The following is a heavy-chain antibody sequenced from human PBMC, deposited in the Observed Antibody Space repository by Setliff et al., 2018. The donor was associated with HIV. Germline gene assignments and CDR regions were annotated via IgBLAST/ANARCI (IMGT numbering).Heavy chain of an antibody. J-gene: IGHJ5*01. CDR2: TDPADSYT. CDR3: ARHFGYNPGWFDS. V-gene: IGHV5-10-1*01. Sequence: GESLKISCKGSGFSFTSYWISWVRQMPGKGLEWMGRTDPADSYTHYSPSFQGHITISIDKSISSASLHWSSLRTSDTAIYYCARHFGYNPGWFDSWGQGTLVTVSS. CDR1: GFSFTSYW. D-gene: IGHD3-10*01.